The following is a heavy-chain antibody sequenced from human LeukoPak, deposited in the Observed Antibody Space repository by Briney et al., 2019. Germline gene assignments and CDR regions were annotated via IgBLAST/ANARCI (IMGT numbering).Heavy chain of an antibody. CDR2: IYYSGST. J-gene: IGHJ5*02. CDR1: GGSISSYY. Sequence: SETLSLTCTVSGGSISSYYWSWIRQPPGKGLEWIGYIYYSGSTNYNPSLKSRVTISVDTSKNQFSLKLSSVTAADTAVYYCAREHIAVAGGGWFDPWGQGTLVTVSS. CDR3: AREHIAVAGGGWFDP. V-gene: IGHV4-59*01. D-gene: IGHD6-19*01.